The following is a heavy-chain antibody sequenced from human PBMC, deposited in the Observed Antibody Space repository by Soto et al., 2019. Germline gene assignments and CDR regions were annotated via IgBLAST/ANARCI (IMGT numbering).Heavy chain of an antibody. CDR1: GFTFSSYG. D-gene: IGHD4-4*01. CDR3: ARDRGRVTRYY. J-gene: IGHJ4*02. CDR2: IWYDGSNK. V-gene: IGHV3-33*01. Sequence: QVQLVESGGGVVQPGRSLRLSCAASGFTFSSYGMHWVRQAPGKGLEWVAVIWYDGSNKYYADSVKGRFTISRDNSKNTLYLQMNSLRAEDTAVYYCARDRGRVTRYYWGQGTLVTVSS.